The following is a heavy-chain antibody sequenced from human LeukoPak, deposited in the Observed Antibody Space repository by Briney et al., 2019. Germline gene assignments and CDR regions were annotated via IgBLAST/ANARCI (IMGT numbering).Heavy chain of an antibody. CDR3: ARDSGNSSGWYEADY. V-gene: IGHV1-18*01. D-gene: IGHD6-19*01. J-gene: IGHJ4*02. CDR2: ISAYNGNT. Sequence: GASVKVSCKTSGYTFTSYGISWVRQAPGQGLEWMGWISAYNGNTNYAQKLQGRVTITADESTSTAYMELSSLRSEDTAVYYCARDSGNSSGWYEADYWGQGTLVTVSS. CDR1: GYTFTSYG.